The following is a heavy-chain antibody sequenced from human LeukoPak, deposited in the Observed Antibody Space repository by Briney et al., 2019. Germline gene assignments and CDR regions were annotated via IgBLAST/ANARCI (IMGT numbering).Heavy chain of an antibody. Sequence: SETLSLTCTVSGGSISNSHYYWGWIRQPPGKGLEWIAHISYSGSTYYNPSLRSRVTISVDTSKNQFSLKLASMTAADAVIFYCASVNYVDYGFDYWGQGTLVTVSS. CDR3: ASVNYVDYGFDY. CDR2: ISYSGST. J-gene: IGHJ4*02. CDR1: GGSISNSHYY. D-gene: IGHD4-17*01. V-gene: IGHV4-39*01.